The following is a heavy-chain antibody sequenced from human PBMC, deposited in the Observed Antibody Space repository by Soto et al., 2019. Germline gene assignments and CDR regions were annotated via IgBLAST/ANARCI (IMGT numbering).Heavy chain of an antibody. CDR1: GFTFDDYA. CDR2: ISWNSGSI. D-gene: IGHD6-19*01. V-gene: IGHV3-9*01. CDR3: AKDRRIAVAGPPLLDY. J-gene: IGHJ4*02. Sequence: EVQLVESGGGLVQPGRYLRLSCAASGFTFDDYAMHWVRQAPGKGLEWVSGISWNSGSIGYADSVKGRFTISRDNAKNSLYLQMNSLRAEDTVLYYCAKDRRIAVAGPPLLDYWGQGTLVTVSS.